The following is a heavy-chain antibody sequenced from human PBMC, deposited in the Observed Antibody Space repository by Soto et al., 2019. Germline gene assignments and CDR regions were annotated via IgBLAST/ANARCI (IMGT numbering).Heavy chain of an antibody. CDR2: VKPDGTTT. V-gene: IGHV3-74*01. J-gene: IGHJ4*02. Sequence: EVQLVESGGGLVQPGGSLRLSCAASGFTFSTYWMHWVRQVPGKGLVWVSRVKPDGTTTNYAAYVKGRFTIPRDNPQKTLHVQMNSLRVDDTAVYFCARDLAGVDDYWGQGTLVTVSS. CDR3: ARDLAGVDDY. CDR1: GFTFSTYW. D-gene: IGHD7-27*01.